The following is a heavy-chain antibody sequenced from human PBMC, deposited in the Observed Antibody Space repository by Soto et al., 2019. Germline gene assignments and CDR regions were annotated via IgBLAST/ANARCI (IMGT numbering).Heavy chain of an antibody. D-gene: IGHD3-9*01. J-gene: IGHJ4*02. Sequence: ASVKVSCKASGYTFTNHAMHWVRQAPGQRLEWMGRINTGTGNTEYSQKFLGRVTITSDTSAGTAYMELSSLRSEDTAVYYCARVTGYYAPDYWGQGTLVTVSS. CDR1: GYTFTNHA. CDR2: INTGTGNT. V-gene: IGHV1-3*04. CDR3: ARVTGYYAPDY.